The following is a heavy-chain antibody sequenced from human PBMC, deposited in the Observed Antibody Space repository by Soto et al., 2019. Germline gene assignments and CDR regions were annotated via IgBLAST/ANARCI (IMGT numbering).Heavy chain of an antibody. Sequence: SSTLSLTCSVSGVSISSYFWSWIRQAPGGGLEWIGYTYHRGSTNYSPSLKSRVAISLDTSENQFSLKVNSVTAADTAVYYCARIGGYHGPLDYWGQGTPVTV. V-gene: IGHV4-59*01. CDR2: TYHRGST. CDR1: GVSISSYF. D-gene: IGHD6-25*01. CDR3: ARIGGYHGPLDY. J-gene: IGHJ4*02.